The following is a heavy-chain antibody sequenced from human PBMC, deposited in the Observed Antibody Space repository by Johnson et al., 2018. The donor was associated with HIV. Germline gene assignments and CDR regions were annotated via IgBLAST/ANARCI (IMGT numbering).Heavy chain of an antibody. CDR1: GFTFSSYG. V-gene: IGHV3-30*18. Sequence: QVQLVESGGGVVQPGRSLRLSCAASGFTFSSYGMHWVRQAPGKGLEWVAVISYDGSNKYYVDSVKGRFTISRDNSKNTLYLQMNSLRAEDTALYSCAKPPREVTVVDAFDILGQGTMVTVSS. CDR3: AKPPREVTVVDAFDI. J-gene: IGHJ3*02. D-gene: IGHD4-23*01. CDR2: ISYDGSNK.